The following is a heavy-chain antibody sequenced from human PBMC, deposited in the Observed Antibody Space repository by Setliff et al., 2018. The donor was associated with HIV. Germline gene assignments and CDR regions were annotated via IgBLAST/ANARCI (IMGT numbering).Heavy chain of an antibody. J-gene: IGHJ4*02. CDR3: ARGGLGVVGAIDY. Sequence: SETLSLTCAVYGGSFSGYYWTWIRQPPGRGLEWIGEIIHSGGTNYNPSLTSRVTISVDTSKNQFSLNLSSVTAADTAVYYCARGGLGVVGAIDYWSQGTMVTVSS. D-gene: IGHD2-15*01. CDR2: IIHSGGT. CDR1: GGSFSGYY. V-gene: IGHV4-34*01.